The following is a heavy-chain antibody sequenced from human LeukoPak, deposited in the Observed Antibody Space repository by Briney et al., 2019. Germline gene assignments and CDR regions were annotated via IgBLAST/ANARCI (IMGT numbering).Heavy chain of an antibody. CDR2: IRSKAYGGTT. Sequence: PGGSLRLSCTASGFTFGDYAMSWVRQAPGKGLEWVGFIRSKAYGGTTEYAASVKGRFTISRDDSKSIAYLQMNSLKTEDTAVYYCTRVQYYDILTGYRIYYYMDVWGKGTTVTISS. J-gene: IGHJ6*03. CDR1: GFTFGDYA. V-gene: IGHV3-49*04. CDR3: TRVQYYDILTGYRIYYYMDV. D-gene: IGHD3-9*01.